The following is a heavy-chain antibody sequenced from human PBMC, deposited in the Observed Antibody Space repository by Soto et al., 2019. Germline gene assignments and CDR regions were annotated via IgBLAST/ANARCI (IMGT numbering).Heavy chain of an antibody. CDR1: TGSTNSFY. Sequence: QVQLQVSGPGLVKPSATLSLSCTVSTGSTNSFYWSWIRQPPGKGLQWLGYFFYTGSTNHNPSLKRRVTISLDTSSNQFSLRLSSVTAADTAMYYCARSRDGYNLNPIDQWGQGLLVTVSS. V-gene: IGHV4-59*01. CDR2: FFYTGST. J-gene: IGHJ4*02. D-gene: IGHD5-12*01. CDR3: ARSRDGYNLNPIDQ.